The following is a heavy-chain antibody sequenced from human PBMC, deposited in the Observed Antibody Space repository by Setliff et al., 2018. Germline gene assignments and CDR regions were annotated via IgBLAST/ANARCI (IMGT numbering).Heavy chain of an antibody. CDR3: ARASRFGTVKWRGDYYMDV. CDR1: GYTFTTYA. Sequence: ASVKVSCKASGYTFTTYAMGWMRQAPGQRLEWMGWINTNTGNPSYAQGFTGRFVFSLDTSVSTAYLQISSLKPEDTAVYYCARASRFGTVKWRGDYYMDVWGKGTAVTVS. CDR2: INTNTGNP. V-gene: IGHV7-4-1*02. J-gene: IGHJ6*03. D-gene: IGHD3-10*01.